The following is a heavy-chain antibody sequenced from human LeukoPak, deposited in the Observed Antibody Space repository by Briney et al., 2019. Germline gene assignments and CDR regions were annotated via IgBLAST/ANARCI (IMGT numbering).Heavy chain of an antibody. J-gene: IGHJ4*02. CDR2: IYHSGST. CDR1: GGSISSGGYS. Sequence: SETLSLTCAVSGGSISSGGYSWSWIRQPPGKGLEWIGYIYHSGSTYYNPSLKSRVTISVDTSKNQFSLKLSSVTAADTAVYYCARSEATVNDYWGQGTLVTVSS. CDR3: ARSEATVNDY. V-gene: IGHV4-30-2*01. D-gene: IGHD4-17*01.